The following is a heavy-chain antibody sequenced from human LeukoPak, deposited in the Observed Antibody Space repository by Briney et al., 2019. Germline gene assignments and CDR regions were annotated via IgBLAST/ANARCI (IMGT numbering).Heavy chain of an antibody. V-gene: IGHV4-59*01. J-gene: IGHJ6*03. Sequence: SETPSLTCLVSGGSMKRSYWTWIRQAPGKGLEWIGNIDDSGNTNYSPSLRSRVTISLDTSKNQFSLRVTSVTAADRALYFCARDSSPADFPYMDAWGKGTTVTVSS. CDR2: IDDSGNT. CDR3: ARDSSPADFPYMDA. CDR1: GGSMKRSY. D-gene: IGHD2-2*01.